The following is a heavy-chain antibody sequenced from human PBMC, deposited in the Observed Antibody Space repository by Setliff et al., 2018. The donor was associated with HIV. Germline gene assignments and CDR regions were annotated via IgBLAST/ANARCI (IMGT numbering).Heavy chain of an antibody. CDR1: GGSFTGYY. CDR2: VNHSGST. D-gene: IGHD3-10*01. Sequence: PSETLSLTCAVYGGSFTGYYWTWIRQSPGKGLEWIGEVNHSGSTNYNPSLKSQVTISVDTSKNQFSLKMDSVTAADTARYYCARSVYGSGTYPLDIWGLGILVTVSS. V-gene: IGHV4-34*01. CDR3: ARSVYGSGTYPLDI. J-gene: IGHJ4*02.